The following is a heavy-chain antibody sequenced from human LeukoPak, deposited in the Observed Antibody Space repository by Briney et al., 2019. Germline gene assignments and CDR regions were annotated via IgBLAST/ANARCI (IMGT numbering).Heavy chain of an antibody. V-gene: IGHV4-34*01. Sequence: SETLSLTCAVYGGSFSGYYWSWIRQPPGKGLEWIGEINHSGSTNYNPSLKSRVTISVDTSKNQFSLKLSSVTAADTAVYYCARRPYNWNDRWFDPWGQGTLVTVSS. J-gene: IGHJ5*02. CDR3: ARRPYNWNDRWFDP. D-gene: IGHD1-1*01. CDR2: INHSGST. CDR1: GGSFSGYY.